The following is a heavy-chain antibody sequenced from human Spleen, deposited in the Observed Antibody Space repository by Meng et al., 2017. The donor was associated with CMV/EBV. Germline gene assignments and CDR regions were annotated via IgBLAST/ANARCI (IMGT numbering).Heavy chain of an antibody. J-gene: IGHJ6*02. Sequence: GGSLRLSCAASGFTFSDYYISWIRQAPGKGLEWVSYISSSGSTIYYADSVKGRFTISRDNAKNSLYLQMNSLRAEDTAVYYCVQGIVVVPAATYYYYYGMDVWGQGTTVTVSS. V-gene: IGHV3-11*04. CDR1: GFTFSDYY. CDR2: ISSSGSTI. CDR3: VQGIVVVPAATYYYYYGMDV. D-gene: IGHD2-2*01.